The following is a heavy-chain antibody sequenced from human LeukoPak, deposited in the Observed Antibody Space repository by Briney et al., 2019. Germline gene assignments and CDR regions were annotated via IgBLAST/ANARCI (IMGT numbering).Heavy chain of an antibody. J-gene: IGHJ5*02. V-gene: IGHV1-24*01. Sequence: GASVKVSCKVSGYTLTELSMHWVRQAPGKGLEWMGGFDPEDGETIYAQKFQGRVTMTEDTSTNTAYMELKRLRFEDTAVYYCETGRSRGAISMRFDPWGQGTLVTVSS. CDR3: ETGRSRGAISMRFDP. CDR1: GYTLTELS. CDR2: FDPEDGET. D-gene: IGHD3-10*01.